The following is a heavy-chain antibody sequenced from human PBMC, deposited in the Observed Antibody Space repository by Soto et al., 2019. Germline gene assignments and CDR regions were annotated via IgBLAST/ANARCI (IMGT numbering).Heavy chain of an antibody. CDR3: ARLSGNCSGGRCFSRGAHDAFDI. V-gene: IGHV3-66*04. Sequence: EVQVVESGGGLVQPGGSLRLSCVASGFTVSNTYMSWVRQAPGKGLEWVSTINGAGGTYYADSVKGRFTISRDNSKNTLALQMNNLRAEDTAVYYCARLSGNCSGGRCFSRGAHDAFDIWGQGTMGTVSS. J-gene: IGHJ3*02. CDR1: GFTVSNTY. D-gene: IGHD2-15*01. CDR2: INGAGGT.